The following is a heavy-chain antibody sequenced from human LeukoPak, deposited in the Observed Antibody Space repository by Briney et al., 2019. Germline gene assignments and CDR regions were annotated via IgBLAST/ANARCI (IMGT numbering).Heavy chain of an antibody. CDR2: IIHSGST. CDR1: GGSFSGYY. V-gene: IGHV4-34*12. D-gene: IGHD2-2*01. J-gene: IGHJ6*02. CDR3: ARDTGGPRVVVPAAKGSYYYGMDV. Sequence: SESLSLTCAVYGGSFSGYYWSWIRQPPGKGLEWIGEIIHSGSTNYNPSLKSRVTISVDTSKNQFSLKLSSVTAADTAVYYCARDTGGPRVVVPAAKGSYYYGMDVWGQGTTVTVSS.